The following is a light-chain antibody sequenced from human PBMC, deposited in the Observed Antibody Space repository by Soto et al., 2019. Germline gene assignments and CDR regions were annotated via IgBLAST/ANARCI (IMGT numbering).Light chain of an antibody. Sequence: IQMPQSPSTLPASVGDRVTITCRASQGISGSLAWYQQKPGKAPKLLIYAASTLQSGVPSRFSGSGSGTDFTLTISDLQPEDFATYYCQLANSLPVTFGQGTRLEIK. CDR1: QGISGS. CDR2: AAS. CDR3: QLANSLPVT. V-gene: IGKV1-9*01. J-gene: IGKJ5*01.